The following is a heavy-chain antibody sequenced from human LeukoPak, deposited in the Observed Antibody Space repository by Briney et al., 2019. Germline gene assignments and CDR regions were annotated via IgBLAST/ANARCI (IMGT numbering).Heavy chain of an antibody. CDR1: GGSISSFY. CDR3: ARLKGSWSDF. V-gene: IGHV4-59*08. CDR2: IHNSGDT. Sequence: SETLSLTCSVSGGSISSFYWSWIRQPPGRGLEWIAYIHNSGDTNYNPSLKSRVTISVDMSKNQFSLKLTSVTAADTAVYYCARLKGSWSDFWGQGTLVTVSS. D-gene: IGHD6-13*01. J-gene: IGHJ4*02.